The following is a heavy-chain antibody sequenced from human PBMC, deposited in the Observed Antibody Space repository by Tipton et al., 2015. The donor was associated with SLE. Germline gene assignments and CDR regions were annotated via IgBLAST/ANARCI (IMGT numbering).Heavy chain of an antibody. D-gene: IGHD6-13*01. Sequence: TLSLTCAVSGYSISSGYYWGWIRQPPGKGLEWIGGIYHSGSTYYNPSLKSRVTISVDTSKNQFSLKLSSVTAADTAVYYCARAVKQQLVRTSKWVYYMDVWGKGTTVTVSS. CDR2: IYHSGST. J-gene: IGHJ6*03. V-gene: IGHV4-38-2*01. CDR1: GYSISSGYY. CDR3: ARAVKQQLVRTSKWVYYMDV.